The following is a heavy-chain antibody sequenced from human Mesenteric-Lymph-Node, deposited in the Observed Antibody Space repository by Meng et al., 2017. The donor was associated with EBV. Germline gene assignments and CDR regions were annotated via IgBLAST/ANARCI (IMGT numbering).Heavy chain of an antibody. V-gene: IGHV4-31*03. Sequence: QVHLQESGQGLVKPSQTRSLTCTVSGGSISSGGFYWSWIRQHPGKGLEWIGYIYYSGSTYYNPSLRSRVAISIDTSKNQFSLKLTSVTAADTAVYFCARTNYGDYNWFDPWGQGTLVTVSS. CDR3: ARTNYGDYNWFDP. J-gene: IGHJ5*02. D-gene: IGHD4-17*01. CDR1: GGSISSGGFY. CDR2: IYYSGST.